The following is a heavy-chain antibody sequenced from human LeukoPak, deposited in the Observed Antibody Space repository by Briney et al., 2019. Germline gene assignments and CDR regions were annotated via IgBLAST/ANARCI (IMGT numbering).Heavy chain of an antibody. CDR3: ARVRQGGYYYYYGMDV. D-gene: IGHD3-16*01. CDR2: IYDSGIT. Sequence: TSETLSLTCTVSGGSISSFFWNWIRQPPGKGLEWIGNIYDSGITNYNPSLRSRVIISVDTSMNQFSLKLSSVTAADTAVYYCARVRQGGYYYYYGMDVWGQGTTVTVSS. CDR1: GGSISSFF. V-gene: IGHV4-59*01. J-gene: IGHJ6*02.